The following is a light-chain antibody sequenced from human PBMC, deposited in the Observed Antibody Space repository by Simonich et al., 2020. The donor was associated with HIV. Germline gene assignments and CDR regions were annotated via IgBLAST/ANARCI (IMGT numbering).Light chain of an antibody. CDR3: CAYAGSSTFGV. V-gene: IGLV2-23*03. Sequence: QSSLTQPASVSGSPGQSITISCPETSSDVGSHNLVSWSQQHPGKAPKLMIYEGSPRPSGVSNRFSGSKSGNTASLTISGLQAEDEANYYCCAYAGSSTFGVFGGGTKLTVL. CDR1: SSDVGSHNL. J-gene: IGLJ2*01. CDR2: EGS.